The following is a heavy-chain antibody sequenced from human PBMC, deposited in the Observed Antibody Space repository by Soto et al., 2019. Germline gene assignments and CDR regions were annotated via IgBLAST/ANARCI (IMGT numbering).Heavy chain of an antibody. J-gene: IGHJ6*02. CDR1: GYSFTNNW. CDR3: ARTESGYSYGFADV. Sequence: PGESLKISCKASGYSFTNNWIGWVRQMPGKGLEWLGIIYPPDSDTRYSPSFQGQVTISADKSISTAYLQWSSLKASDTAMYYCARTESGYSYGFADVWGQGTTVTVSS. D-gene: IGHD5-18*01. V-gene: IGHV5-51*01. CDR2: IYPPDSDT.